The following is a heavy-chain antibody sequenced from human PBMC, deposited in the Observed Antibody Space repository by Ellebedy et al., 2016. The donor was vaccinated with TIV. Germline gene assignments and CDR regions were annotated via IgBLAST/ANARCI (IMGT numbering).Heavy chain of an antibody. CDR2: VYYSGST. CDR3: ARDRNMKEALDI. Sequence: MPSETLSLTCTVSGGSISSYFWSWVRQPPGKGLEWIGYVYYSGSTKYNPSLKSRVTISVDASENQFSLKLNSVTMADTAIYYCARDRNMKEALDIWGQGKMVTVSS. J-gene: IGHJ3*02. V-gene: IGHV4-59*01. CDR1: GGSISSYF.